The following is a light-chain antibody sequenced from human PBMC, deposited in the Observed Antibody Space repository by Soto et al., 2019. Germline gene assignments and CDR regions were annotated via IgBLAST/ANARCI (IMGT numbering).Light chain of an antibody. V-gene: IGKV3-15*01. J-gene: IGKJ1*01. CDR3: QQYNNWPWT. CDR1: QSVSSN. Sequence: EIVMTQSPATLSVSPGERATLSCRASQSVSSNLAWYQQKPGQAPRLLIYGASTRANGIPARFSGSGSGTEFTLTISSLQSEDFAFYYCQQYNNWPWTFGQGTKVEIK. CDR2: GAS.